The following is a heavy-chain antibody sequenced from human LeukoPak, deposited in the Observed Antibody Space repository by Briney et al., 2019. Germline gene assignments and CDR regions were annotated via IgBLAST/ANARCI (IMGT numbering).Heavy chain of an antibody. V-gene: IGHV3-23*01. CDR3: AKDPETFYDSSGYYDY. Sequence: PGGSLRLSCAASGFTFSSYAVSWVRQAPGKGLEWVSAISGSGGSTYYADSVKGRFTISRDNSKNTLYLQMNSLRAEDTAVYYCAKDPETFYDSSGYYDYWGQGTLVTVSS. CDR2: ISGSGGST. CDR1: GFTFSSYA. D-gene: IGHD3-22*01. J-gene: IGHJ4*02.